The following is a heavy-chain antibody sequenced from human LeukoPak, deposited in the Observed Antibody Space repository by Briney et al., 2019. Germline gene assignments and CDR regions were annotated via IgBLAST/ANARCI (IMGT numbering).Heavy chain of an antibody. J-gene: IGHJ4*02. D-gene: IGHD1-26*01. CDR1: GFTFTCCW. V-gene: IGHV3-7*01. CDR2: IKQDGREK. Sequence: PGGSLRLSCAASGFTFTCCWMSWVRQTPGKGLEWVASIKQDGREKFYADSVKGRFTISRDNVQNSLYLQVNSLRAEDTAVYYCARVPGKTRYFDSWGQGVLVTVSS. CDR3: ARVPGKTRYFDS.